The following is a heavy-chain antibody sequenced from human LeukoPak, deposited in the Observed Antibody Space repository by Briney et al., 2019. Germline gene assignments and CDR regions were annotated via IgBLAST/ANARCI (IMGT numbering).Heavy chain of an antibody. V-gene: IGHV6-1*01. Sequence: SQTLSLTCAISGDSVSSNSAAWNWIRQSPSRGLEWLGSTYYRSKWYNDYAVSVKSRITINPDTSKNQISLQLNSVTPEDTAVYYCARESWDIEGYNWFDPWGQGTLVTVSS. CDR3: ARESWDIEGYNWFDP. D-gene: IGHD2-15*01. CDR2: TYYRSKWYN. CDR1: GDSVSSNSAA. J-gene: IGHJ5*02.